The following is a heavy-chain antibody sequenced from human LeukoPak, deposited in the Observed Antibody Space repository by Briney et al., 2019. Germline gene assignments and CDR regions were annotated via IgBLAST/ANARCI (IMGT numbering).Heavy chain of an antibody. CDR3: ATAMVRGVISYYYYYMDV. CDR2: IIPIFGTA. Sequence: RASVKVSCKASGGTFSSYAISWVRQAPGQGLEWMGGIIPIFGTANYAQKFQGRVTITADESTSTAYMELSSLRSEDTAVYYCATAMVRGVISYYYYYMDVWGKGTTVTISS. V-gene: IGHV1-69*13. CDR1: GGTFSSYA. D-gene: IGHD3-10*01. J-gene: IGHJ6*03.